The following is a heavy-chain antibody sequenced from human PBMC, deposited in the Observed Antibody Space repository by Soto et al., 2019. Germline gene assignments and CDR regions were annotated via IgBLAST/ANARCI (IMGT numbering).Heavy chain of an antibody. Sequence: EMQLVESGGGLVQPGGSLRLSCAASGFTFSDYHMEWVRQAPGKGLEWIGRARNDPRARTTQHAASVRGRFITSRDDSENSLYLQMNSLKTDGAAVYYCVGSLQYWGQGTLVTVSS. CDR1: GFTFSDYH. CDR3: VGSLQY. V-gene: IGHV3-72*01. D-gene: IGHD6-13*01. CDR2: ARNDPRARTT. J-gene: IGHJ4*02.